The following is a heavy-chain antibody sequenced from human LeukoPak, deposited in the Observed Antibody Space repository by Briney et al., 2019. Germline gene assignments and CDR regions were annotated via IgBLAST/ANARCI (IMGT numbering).Heavy chain of an antibody. CDR3: ARGHLSTVVLPTTGDAFEI. CDR2: LIGDGSST. V-gene: IGHV3-74*01. J-gene: IGHJ3*02. Sequence: HSGGSLRLSCAASGFTFSDYWMHWVRQAPGKGLVWVSRLIGDGSSTTYADSVKGRFTISRDNAKKIVYLQMNSLRVEDTAVYYCARGHLSTVVLPTTGDAFEIWGQGTKVTVSS. D-gene: IGHD2-15*01. CDR1: GFTFSDYW.